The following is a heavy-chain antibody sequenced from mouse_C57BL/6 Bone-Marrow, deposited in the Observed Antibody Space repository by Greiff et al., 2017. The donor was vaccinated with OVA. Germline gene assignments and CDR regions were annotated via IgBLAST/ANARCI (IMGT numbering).Heavy chain of an antibody. D-gene: IGHD2-2*01. CDR3: ARYGYDEGFAY. CDR1: EYEFPSHD. V-gene: IGHV5-2*03. CDR2: INSDGGST. Sequence: EVKLVASGGGLVQPGESLKLSCESNEYEFPSHDMSWVRKTPEKRLELVAAINSDGGSTSYPDTMERRFIISRDNTKKTLYPQMSSLRSEDTALYYCARYGYDEGFAYWGQGTLVTVSA. J-gene: IGHJ3*01.